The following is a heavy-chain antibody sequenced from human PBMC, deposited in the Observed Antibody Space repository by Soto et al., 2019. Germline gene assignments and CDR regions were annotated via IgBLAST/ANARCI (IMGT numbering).Heavy chain of an antibody. V-gene: IGHV4-34*01. CDR1: GGPFSGFF. CDR3: ARSAASFGGASYLGA. J-gene: IGHJ5*02. D-gene: IGHD1-26*01. Sequence: SETLSLTCGVHGGPFSGFFWSWIRQSPGKGLEWIGEFNPGGSTNYNPSLKSRLTISADRSTSQVSLRLASVTAADAAVYFCARSAASFGGASYLGAWGQGTLVTVSS. CDR2: FNPGGST.